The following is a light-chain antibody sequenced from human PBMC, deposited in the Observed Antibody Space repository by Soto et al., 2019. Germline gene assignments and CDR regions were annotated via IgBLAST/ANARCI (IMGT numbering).Light chain of an antibody. J-gene: IGLJ1*01. CDR2: EVS. CDR3: SSYAGNKNV. CDR1: SSDVGGYNY. V-gene: IGLV2-8*01. Sequence: QSVLTQPPSASGSPGQSVTISCTGTSSDVGGYNYVSWYQQHPGKAPKLMIYEVSKRPSGVPDRFSGSKSGNTASLTVSGLQDEDEADYYCSSYAGNKNVFGTGTKLTVL.